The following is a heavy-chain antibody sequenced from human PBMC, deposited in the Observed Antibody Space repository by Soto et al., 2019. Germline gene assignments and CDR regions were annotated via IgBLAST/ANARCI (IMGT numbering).Heavy chain of an antibody. V-gene: IGHV1-3*04. Sequence: ASVKVSCKASGYIFTNYVIHWVRQAPGQRLECMGWINTGNGNTQYSQKFQGRVTITRDTSASTAYMELSSLRSEDTAVYYCARSITMVRGLIYYDMDVWGQGTTVTSP. J-gene: IGHJ6*02. CDR2: INTGNGNT. CDR3: ARSITMVRGLIYYDMDV. CDR1: GYIFTNYV. D-gene: IGHD3-10*01.